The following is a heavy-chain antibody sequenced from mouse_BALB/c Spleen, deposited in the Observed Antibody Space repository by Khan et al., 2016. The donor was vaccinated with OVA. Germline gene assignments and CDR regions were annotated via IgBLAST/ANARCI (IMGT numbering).Heavy chain of an antibody. CDR3: ARRGYDEAYFDY. CDR2: ISSAGSYT. V-gene: IGHV5-9-3*01. J-gene: IGHJ2*01. D-gene: IGHD2-14*01. CDR1: GFTFSYYA. Sequence: EVELVESGGGLVKPGGSLKLSCAASGFTFSYYAVSWVRQTPEKRLEWVATISSAGSYTYYPDSVKGRFIISRDHAKNSLYLQMYSLRAEDTAMYYCARRGYDEAYFDYWGQGTTLTVSS.